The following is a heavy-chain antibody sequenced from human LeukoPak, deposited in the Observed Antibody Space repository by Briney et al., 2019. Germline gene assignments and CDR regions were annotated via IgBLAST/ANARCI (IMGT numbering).Heavy chain of an antibody. D-gene: IGHD3-22*01. J-gene: IGHJ3*01. CDR1: GGSISSYY. CDR2: ISQSGST. V-gene: IGHV4-59*01. CDR3: ARRGYTYPDALDV. Sequence: PSETLSLTCTVSGGSISSYYWSWIRQAPGKRLEWLGSISQSGSTYDNPSLKSRVTLSVDTSKNQFSLKLNSVTAADTAVYFCARRGYTYPDALDVWSQGTMVTVSS.